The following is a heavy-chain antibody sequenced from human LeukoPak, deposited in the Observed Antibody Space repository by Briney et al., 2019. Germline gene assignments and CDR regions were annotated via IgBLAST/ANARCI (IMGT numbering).Heavy chain of an antibody. CDR2: IYSGGST. Sequence: GGSLRLSCAASGFTVSSNFMSWVRQPPGRGLEWVSFIYSGGSTYYADSVKGRFTISRDNSKNTLYLQMNSLRAEDTAVYYCAKDGVRIAASGLLDNWGQGTLVTVSS. CDR3: AKDGVRIAASGLLDN. CDR1: GFTVSSNF. J-gene: IGHJ4*02. V-gene: IGHV3-53*01. D-gene: IGHD6-13*01.